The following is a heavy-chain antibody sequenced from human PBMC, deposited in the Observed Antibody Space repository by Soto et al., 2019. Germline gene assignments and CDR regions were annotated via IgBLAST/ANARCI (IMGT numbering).Heavy chain of an antibody. CDR1: GYTFTGYY. CDR3: AREEAAAGVKRGNWFGP. V-gene: IGHV1-2*02. Sequence: QVQLVQSGAEVKKPGASVKVSCKASGYTFTGYYMHWVRQAPGQGLEWMGWINPNSGGTNYAQKVQGRVTMTRDTSISPAYMELRRLRSDDTAVYYWAREEAAAGVKRGNWFGPWGQGTLVTVSS. D-gene: IGHD6-13*01. J-gene: IGHJ5*02. CDR2: INPNSGGT.